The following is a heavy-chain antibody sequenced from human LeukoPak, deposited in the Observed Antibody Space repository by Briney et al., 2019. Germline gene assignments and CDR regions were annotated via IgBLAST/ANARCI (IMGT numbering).Heavy chain of an antibody. Sequence: ASVKVSCKASGYTFTGYYMHWVRQAPGQRLEWMGWINPNSGGTNYAQKFQGRVTMTRDTSIDTAYMELSRLRSDDTAVYYCARASDGSSWYIDYWGQGTLVTVSS. V-gene: IGHV1-2*02. D-gene: IGHD6-13*01. CDR2: INPNSGGT. CDR3: ARASDGSSWYIDY. CDR1: GYTFTGYY. J-gene: IGHJ4*02.